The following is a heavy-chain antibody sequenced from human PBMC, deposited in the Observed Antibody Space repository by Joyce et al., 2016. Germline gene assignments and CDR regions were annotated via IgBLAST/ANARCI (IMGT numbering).Heavy chain of an antibody. D-gene: IGHD5-24*01. V-gene: IGHV3-43*01. J-gene: IGHJ4*02. Sequence: EVQLVESGGVVVQPGGSLRLSCAASGLTFAHYTIHWVRQAQGKGLEWVSLITWDGVSTYYADYVKGLFTISRDNSKNSLYLQMNSLRTEDTALYYCAKGPLMAHYYFDSWGQGTLVTVSS. CDR2: ITWDGVST. CDR3: AKGPLMAHYYFDS. CDR1: GLTFAHYT.